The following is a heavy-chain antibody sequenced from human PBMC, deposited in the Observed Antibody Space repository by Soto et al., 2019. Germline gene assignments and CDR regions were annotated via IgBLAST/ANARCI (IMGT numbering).Heavy chain of an antibody. Sequence: GGTLRLSCAASGFSFSNYEMNWVRQAPGKGLEWVAYISSGGDTIHYAYSVRGRFTVSRDNARNSLSLQMNTLRVEDTALYYCARDRAAGAYWAQGTLVTVS. CDR2: ISSGGDTI. CDR1: GFSFSNYE. D-gene: IGHD6-13*01. CDR3: ARDRAAGAY. J-gene: IGHJ4*02. V-gene: IGHV3-48*03.